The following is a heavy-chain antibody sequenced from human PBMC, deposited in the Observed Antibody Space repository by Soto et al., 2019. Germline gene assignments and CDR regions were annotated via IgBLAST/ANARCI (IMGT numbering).Heavy chain of an antibody. CDR1: GGSFSSNP. D-gene: IGHD5-18*01. Sequence: QVQLVQSGSAVKKPGSSVKVSCKASGGSFSSNPISWVRQAPGQGLEWMAGIIPIFATVHYAQKFQGRVTITADESTSTAYMELTSLRSEDTAVYFCARGGRGYSSAPRYYFDYWGQGTLVTVSS. CDR3: ARGGRGYSSAPRYYFDY. CDR2: IIPIFATV. V-gene: IGHV1-69*01. J-gene: IGHJ4*02.